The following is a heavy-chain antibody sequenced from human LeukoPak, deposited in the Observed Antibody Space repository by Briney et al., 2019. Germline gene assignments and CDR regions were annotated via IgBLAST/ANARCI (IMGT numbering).Heavy chain of an antibody. J-gene: IGHJ4*02. V-gene: IGHV4-59*01. CDR1: GGSISSYY. Sequence: SETLSLTCTVSGGSISSYYWSWIRQPPGKGLEWIGYIYYSGSTNYNPSLKGRVTISVDTSKNQFSLKLSSVTAADTAVYYCARTRANYDILTGYYDYWGQGTLVTVSS. CDR2: IYYSGST. CDR3: ARTRANYDILTGYYDY. D-gene: IGHD3-9*01.